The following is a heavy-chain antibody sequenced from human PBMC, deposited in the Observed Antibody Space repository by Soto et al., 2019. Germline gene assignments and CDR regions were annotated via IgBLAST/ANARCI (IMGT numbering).Heavy chain of an antibody. D-gene: IGHD3-22*01. CDR1: GGSVSSYY. CDR3: AREVPWDYDSSGYYYDSGYFDY. Sequence: SETLSLTCTVSGGSVSSYYWSWIRQPPGKGLEWIGYIYYSGSTNYNPSLKSRVTISVDTSKNQFSLKLSSVTAADTAVYYCAREVPWDYDSSGYYYDSGYFDYWGQGTLVTVSS. V-gene: IGHV4-59*02. J-gene: IGHJ4*02. CDR2: IYYSGST.